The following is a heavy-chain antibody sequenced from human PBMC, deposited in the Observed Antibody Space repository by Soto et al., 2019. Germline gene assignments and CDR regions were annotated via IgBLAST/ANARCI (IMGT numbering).Heavy chain of an antibody. V-gene: IGHV4-31*03. Sequence: QVQLQESGPGLVKPSQTLSLTCTVSGGSITSANYYWNWIRQHPGKGLEWIGYISYSGTTSYNPSLKSRVTITVDPSNNHFSLKLRSVTAADTAVYYCARLSITATGGWFDPWGQGTLVTVSS. CDR3: ARLSITATGGWFDP. CDR1: GGSITSANYY. CDR2: ISYSGTT. J-gene: IGHJ5*02. D-gene: IGHD6-13*01.